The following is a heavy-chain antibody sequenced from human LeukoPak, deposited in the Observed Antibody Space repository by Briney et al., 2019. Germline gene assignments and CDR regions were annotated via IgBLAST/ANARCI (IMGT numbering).Heavy chain of an antibody. V-gene: IGHV1-8*03. CDR2: MNPNGGNT. CDR1: GYTFTSYD. Sequence: ASVKVSCKASGYTFTSYDINWVRQATGQGLEWMGWMNPNGGNTGYAQKFQGRVTITRNTSISTAYMELSSLRSEDTAVYYCARTRNYDILTGWDAFDIWGQGTMVTVSS. CDR3: ARTRNYDILTGWDAFDI. D-gene: IGHD3-9*01. J-gene: IGHJ3*02.